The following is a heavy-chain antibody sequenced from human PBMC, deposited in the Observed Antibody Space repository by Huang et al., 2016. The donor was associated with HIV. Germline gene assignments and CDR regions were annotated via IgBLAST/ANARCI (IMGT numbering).Heavy chain of an antibody. J-gene: IGHJ4*02. CDR2: ISKTSGAT. D-gene: IGHD3-22*01. CDR1: GYTFSTYS. CDR3: VRDSSSGLQLRY. V-gene: IGHV3-48*01. Sequence: CVASGYTFSTYSMNWVRKAPGKGLEWVSYISKTSGATSCSESGKGRFTVSRDNVKNSLYLQMNRLRVEDTAMYYCVRDSSSGLQLRYWGQGALVIVS.